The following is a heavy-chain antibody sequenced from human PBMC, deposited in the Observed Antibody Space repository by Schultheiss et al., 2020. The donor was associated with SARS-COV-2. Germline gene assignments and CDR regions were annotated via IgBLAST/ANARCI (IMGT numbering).Heavy chain of an antibody. CDR1: GFTFRSYA. J-gene: IGHJ6*02. Sequence: GESLKISCAASGFTFRSYAMSWVRQAPGKGLEWVAVIWYDGSNKYYADSVKGRFTISRDNSKNTLYLQMNSLRAEDTAVYYCARDGSSSGNYYYYYGMDVWGQGTTVTVSS. V-gene: IGHV3-33*08. D-gene: IGHD6-6*01. CDR3: ARDGSSSGNYYYYYGMDV. CDR2: IWYDGSNK.